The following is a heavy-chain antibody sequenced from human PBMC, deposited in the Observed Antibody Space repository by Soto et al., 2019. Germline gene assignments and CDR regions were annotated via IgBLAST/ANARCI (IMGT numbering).Heavy chain of an antibody. D-gene: IGHD2-15*01. Sequence: EVQLVESGGGLIQPGGSLRLSCAASGFTVSSNYMSWVRQAPGKGLEWVSVIYSAGSTFYADSVKGRFTISRDNSRNTLYLQMNSLRAEDTAVYYCARNRRGAVVDAFDIWGQGTLVTVSS. V-gene: IGHV3-53*01. CDR2: IYSAGST. CDR3: ARNRRGAVVDAFDI. CDR1: GFTVSSNY. J-gene: IGHJ3*02.